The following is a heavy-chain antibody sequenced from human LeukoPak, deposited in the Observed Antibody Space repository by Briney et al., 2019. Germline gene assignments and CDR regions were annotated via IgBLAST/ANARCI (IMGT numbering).Heavy chain of an antibody. CDR2: INHRGDT. Sequence: NPSETPSLTCAVYGGSFSAYYWSWIRQSPGKGLEWIAEINHRGDTNYNPPVKSRVSISVDTSKNQFSLKVTSLTAADTAVYYCARGPTISETGYFDYWGQGTLVTVSS. D-gene: IGHD1-1*01. CDR1: GGSFSAYY. V-gene: IGHV4-34*01. CDR3: ARGPTISETGYFDY. J-gene: IGHJ4*03.